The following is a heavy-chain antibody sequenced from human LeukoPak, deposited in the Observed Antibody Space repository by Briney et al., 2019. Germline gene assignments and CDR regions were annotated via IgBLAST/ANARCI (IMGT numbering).Heavy chain of an antibody. CDR2: ISWNSGSI. J-gene: IGHJ4*02. CDR1: GFTFDDYG. CDR3: AKRARATHSFDY. V-gene: IGHV3-9*01. Sequence: GGSLRLSCAASGFTFDDYGMHWVRQAPGKGLEWVSGISWNSGSIGYADSVKGRFTISRDNAKNSLYLQMNSLRLEDTALYYCAKRARATHSFDYWGQGTLVTVSS.